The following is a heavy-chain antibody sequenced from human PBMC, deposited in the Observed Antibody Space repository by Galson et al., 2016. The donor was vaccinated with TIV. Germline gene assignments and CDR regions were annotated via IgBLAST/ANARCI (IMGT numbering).Heavy chain of an antibody. Sequence: SETLSLTCEVYGGSFNRYYWTWIRQPPGKGLEWIGQINHRVCTKYNPSLNSRVPISVETSKNQFSLKMTSMTAAETAVYYCASPFPGGDDFCSAFYDAFVVCGQGTMVTVSS. D-gene: IGHD3-3*01. CDR3: ASPFPGGDDFCSAFYDAFVV. V-gene: IGHV4-34*01. J-gene: IGHJ3*01. CDR1: GGSFNRYY. CDR2: INHRVCT.